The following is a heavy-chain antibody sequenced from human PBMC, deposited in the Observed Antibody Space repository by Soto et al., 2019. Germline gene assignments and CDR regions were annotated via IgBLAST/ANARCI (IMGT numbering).Heavy chain of an antibody. D-gene: IGHD2-15*01. Sequence: QITLKESGPTLVKPTQTLTLTCTFSGFSLSTSGVGVGWIRQPPGKALEWLALIYWDDDKRYSPSLKRRLTITKDTSKNQVVLTMTNMDPVYTATYYCAHQDLLIVWGQGTMVTVSS. CDR2: IYWDDDK. J-gene: IGHJ3*01. CDR3: AHQDLLIV. V-gene: IGHV2-5*02. CDR1: GFSLSTSGVG.